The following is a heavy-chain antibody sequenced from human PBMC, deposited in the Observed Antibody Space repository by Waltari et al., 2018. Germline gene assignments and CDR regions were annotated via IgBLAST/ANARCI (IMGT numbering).Heavy chain of an antibody. CDR3: ARDRGRGIYLDS. V-gene: IGHV4-4*02. D-gene: IGHD2-15*01. Sequence: QMQLQESGPGLVKTSGTLSLTCTFSGDSTSSSDWWSWVRQTPEKGLEWIVQIQRSGRTHYNPSFESRVTISIDTSKNQFSLKVTSTTAADTAVYYCARDRGRGIYLDSWGRGTLVTVSP. CDR2: IQRSGRT. CDR1: GDSTSSSDW. J-gene: IGHJ4*02.